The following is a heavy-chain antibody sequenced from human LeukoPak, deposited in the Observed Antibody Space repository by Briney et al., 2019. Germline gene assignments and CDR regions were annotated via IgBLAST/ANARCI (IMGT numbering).Heavy chain of an antibody. D-gene: IGHD1-26*01. V-gene: IGHV3-21*01. J-gene: IGHJ3*02. CDR1: GFTFSSYS. Sequence: PGGSLRLSCAVSGFTFSSYSMNWVRQAPGKGLEWVSSISSSSDYIFYADSVKGRFTISRDNAKTSLYLQMSNMRADDTAVYYCARDLGPHRSSPNTGAFDIWGQGTMVTVSS. CDR3: ARDLGPHRSSPNTGAFDI. CDR2: ISSSSDYI.